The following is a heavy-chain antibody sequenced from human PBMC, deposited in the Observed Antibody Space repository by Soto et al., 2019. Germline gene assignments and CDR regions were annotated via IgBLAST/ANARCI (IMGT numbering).Heavy chain of an antibody. V-gene: IGHV1-18*01. CDR1: GYTFTSHG. J-gene: IGHJ4*02. D-gene: IGHD3-9*01. CDR3: ARTADYDILTGAPDY. CDR2: ISAYNGNT. Sequence: QVQLVQSGAEVKKPGASVKVSCKASGYTFTSHGLSWVRPAPGQGLEGMGWISAYNGNTNYAQNLQGIVTMTTDTSTSTAYMELRSLRSDDTAVYYCARTADYDILTGAPDYWGQGTLVTVSS.